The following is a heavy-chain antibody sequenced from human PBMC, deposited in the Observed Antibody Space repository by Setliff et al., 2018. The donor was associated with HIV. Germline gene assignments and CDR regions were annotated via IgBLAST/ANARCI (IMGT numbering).Heavy chain of an antibody. CDR2: IYYSGST. V-gene: IGHV4-31*03. D-gene: IGHD3-10*01. Sequence: SETLSLTCTVSGGSISSGGYYWSWIRQHPGKGLEWIGYIYYSGSTYYNPSLKSRVTISVETSKNQFSLKLSSVTAADTAVYYCARPGRASYYYYMDVWGKGTTVTVSS. CDR1: GGSISSGGYY. CDR3: ARPGRASYYYYMDV. J-gene: IGHJ6*03.